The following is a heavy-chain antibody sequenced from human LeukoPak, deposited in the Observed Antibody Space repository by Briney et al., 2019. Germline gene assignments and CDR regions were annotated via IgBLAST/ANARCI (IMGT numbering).Heavy chain of an antibody. CDR3: ARGRGSSGIYYSFDN. Sequence: NTGGSLRLSCAASGFTFSSYSMNWVRQAPGKGLEWVSSISSSSSYIYYADSVKGRFTISRDSAKNSLYLQMNSLRAEDTAVYYCARGRGSSGIYYSFDNWGQGTLVTVSS. J-gene: IGHJ4*02. V-gene: IGHV3-21*01. D-gene: IGHD3-10*01. CDR2: ISSSSSYI. CDR1: GFTFSSYS.